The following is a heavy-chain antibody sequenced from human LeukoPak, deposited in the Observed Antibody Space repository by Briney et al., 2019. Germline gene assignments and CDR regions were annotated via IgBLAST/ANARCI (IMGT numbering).Heavy chain of an antibody. CDR1: GYTFTTYH. Sequence: ASVKASCTTSGYTFTTYHINWVRQPTGQGLEWLGWIIPYSGDRGYAQKFQGRLSITSDTSISTAYMELSSLRSDDTAVYFCARTTSLTASGYDYWGQGTLVTVSS. CDR3: ARTTSLTASGYDY. J-gene: IGHJ4*02. V-gene: IGHV1-8*03. CDR2: IIPYSGDR. D-gene: IGHD4-17*01.